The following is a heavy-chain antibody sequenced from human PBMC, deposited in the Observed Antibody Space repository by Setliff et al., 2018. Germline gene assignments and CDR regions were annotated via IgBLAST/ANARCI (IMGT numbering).Heavy chain of an antibody. D-gene: IGHD5-12*01. CDR3: ARASRYGTIRYRGDYYMDV. CDR1: GYTFTTYA. Sequence: ASVKVSCKASGYTFTTYAIGWMRQAPGQGPEWMGWINTNTGNPSYAQGFTGRFVFSLDTSVSTAYLQISCLKGEDTGVYYCARASRYGTIRYRGDYYMDVWGKGTTVTVSS. CDR2: INTNTGNP. V-gene: IGHV7-4-1*02. J-gene: IGHJ6*03.